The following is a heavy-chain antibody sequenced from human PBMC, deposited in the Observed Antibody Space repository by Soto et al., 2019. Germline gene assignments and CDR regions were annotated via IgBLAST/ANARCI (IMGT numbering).Heavy chain of an antibody. D-gene: IGHD5-12*01. CDR2: IWYDENSK. CDR1: GFIFSSHG. Sequence: GGSLRLSCAASGFIFSSHGMHWVRQAPGQGLEWVAVIWYDENSKCYAPSVKSRFTISRDNSKNTLYLQMNSLRAEDTDVYYCAKYPEYSAYDATYIDYSGQGAQVTVSS. J-gene: IGHJ4*02. CDR3: AKYPEYSAYDATYIDY. V-gene: IGHV3-33*06.